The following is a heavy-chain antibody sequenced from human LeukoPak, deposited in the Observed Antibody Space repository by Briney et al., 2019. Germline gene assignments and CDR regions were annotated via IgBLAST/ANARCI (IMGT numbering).Heavy chain of an antibody. CDR2: IIPIFGTA. J-gene: IGHJ6*03. D-gene: IGHD2-2*02. V-gene: IGHV1-69*13. CDR1: GGTFSSYA. Sequence: PVKVSCKASGGTFSSYAISWVRQAPGQGLEWMGGIIPIFGTANYAQKFQGRVTITADESTSTAYMELSSLRSEDTAVYYCASCGSSASCYTYYYYYMDVWGKGTTVTVSS. CDR3: ASCGSSASCYTYYYYYMDV.